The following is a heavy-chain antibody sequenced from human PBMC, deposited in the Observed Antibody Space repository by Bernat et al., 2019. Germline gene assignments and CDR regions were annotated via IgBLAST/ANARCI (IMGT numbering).Heavy chain of an antibody. D-gene: IGHD4-17*01. V-gene: IGHV3-23*01. J-gene: IGHJ2*01. CDR3: ARHDYGDYAGPWYFDL. Sequence: EVQLLESGGALVQPGGSLRLSCAASGFTFSTYAMSWVRQAPGKGLEWVSTISGSGGSTYFPDSVKGRFTISRDNSKNTLYLQMNSLRAEDTAVYYCARHDYGDYAGPWYFDLWGRGTLVTVSS. CDR2: ISGSGGST. CDR1: GFTFSTYA.